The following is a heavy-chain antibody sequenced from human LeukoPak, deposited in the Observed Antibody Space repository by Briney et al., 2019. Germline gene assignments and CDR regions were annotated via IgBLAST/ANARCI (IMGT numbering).Heavy chain of an antibody. Sequence: PSETLSLTCAVYGGSFSGYYWSWIRQPPGKGLEWIGEINLSGSTNYNPSLKSRVTISVDTSKNQFSLKLSSVTAADTAVYYCARAPIVATIGGGMDVWGQGTTVTVSS. V-gene: IGHV4-34*01. CDR2: INLSGST. CDR1: GGSFSGYY. D-gene: IGHD5-12*01. CDR3: ARAPIVATIGGGMDV. J-gene: IGHJ6*02.